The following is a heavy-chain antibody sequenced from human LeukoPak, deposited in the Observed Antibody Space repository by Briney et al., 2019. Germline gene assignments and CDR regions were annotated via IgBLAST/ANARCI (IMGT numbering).Heavy chain of an antibody. Sequence: PSETLSLTCTVSGGSISSYYWSWIRQPAGKGLEWIGRIYTSGSTNYNPSLKSRVTISVDTSKNQFSLKLSPVTAADTAVYYCARGVVVVPAAIQYYFDYWGQGTLVTVSS. J-gene: IGHJ4*02. V-gene: IGHV4-4*07. D-gene: IGHD2-2*02. CDR1: GGSISSYY. CDR3: ARGVVVVPAAIQYYFDY. CDR2: IYTSGST.